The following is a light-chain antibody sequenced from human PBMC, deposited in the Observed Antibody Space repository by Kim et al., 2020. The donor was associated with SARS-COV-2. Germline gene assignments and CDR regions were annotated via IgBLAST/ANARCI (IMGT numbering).Light chain of an antibody. J-gene: IGLJ3*02. CDR3: KSRDSSGDLRV. V-gene: IGLV3-19*01. Sequence: SELTQDPAVSVALGQTVRITCQGDSLRSYYASWYQQKPGQAPVLVIYGKNNRPSGIPDRFSGSSSGTTASLSITGAQAEDEADYYCKSRDSSGDLRVFGG. CDR2: GKN. CDR1: SLRSYY.